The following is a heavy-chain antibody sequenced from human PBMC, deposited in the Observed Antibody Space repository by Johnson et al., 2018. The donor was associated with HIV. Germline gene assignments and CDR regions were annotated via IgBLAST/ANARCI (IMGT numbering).Heavy chain of an antibody. CDR1: GFTFSNAW. Sequence: VQLVESGGGLVKPGGSLRLSCAASGFTFSNAWMSWVRQAPGKGLEWVGRIKSKTDGGTTDYAAPVKGRFTISRDDSKNTLYLQMNSLKTEDTAVYYCTTDDSSRWYDDAFDIWGQGTMVTVSS. J-gene: IGHJ3*02. CDR3: TTDDSSRWYDDAFDI. D-gene: IGHD6-13*01. V-gene: IGHV3-15*01. CDR2: IKSKTDGGTT.